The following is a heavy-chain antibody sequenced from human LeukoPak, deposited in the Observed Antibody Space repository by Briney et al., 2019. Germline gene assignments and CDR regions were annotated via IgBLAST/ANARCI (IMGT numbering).Heavy chain of an antibody. CDR1: GFTFSSYG. CDR3: ARELEGIGGDAFDI. V-gene: IGHV3-33*01. CDR2: IWYDGSNK. J-gene: IGHJ3*02. D-gene: IGHD1-1*01. Sequence: GGSLRLSCAASGFTFSSYGMHWVRQAPGKGLEWVVVIWYDGSNKYYADSVKGRFTISGDNSKNTLYLQMNSLRAEDTAVYYCARELEGIGGDAFDIWGQGTMVTVSS.